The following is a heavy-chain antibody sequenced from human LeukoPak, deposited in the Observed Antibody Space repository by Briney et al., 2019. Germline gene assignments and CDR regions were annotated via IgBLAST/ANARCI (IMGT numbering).Heavy chain of an antibody. Sequence: GGSLRLSCAASGFTFSSYGMHWVRQAPGKGLEWVAVIWYDGSNKYYADSVKGRFTISRDNSKNTLYLQMNSLRAEDTAVYYCATFSSSWLGGDYWGQGTLVTVSS. CDR2: IWYDGSNK. CDR3: ATFSSSWLGGDY. V-gene: IGHV3-33*08. CDR1: GFTFSSYG. J-gene: IGHJ4*02. D-gene: IGHD6-13*01.